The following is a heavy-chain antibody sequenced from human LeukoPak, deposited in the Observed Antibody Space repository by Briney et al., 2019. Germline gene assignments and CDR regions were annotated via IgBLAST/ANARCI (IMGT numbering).Heavy chain of an antibody. CDR1: GYSISSGYY. CDR3: ARVAARVPYYFDY. D-gene: IGHD6-6*01. Sequence: SETLSLTCTVSGYSISSGYYWGWIRQPPGKGLEWIGSINYSGSTYYNPSLKSRVTISVDTSKNQFSLKLSSVTAADTAVYYCARVAARVPYYFDYWGQGTLVTVSS. J-gene: IGHJ4*02. V-gene: IGHV4-38-2*02. CDR2: INYSGST.